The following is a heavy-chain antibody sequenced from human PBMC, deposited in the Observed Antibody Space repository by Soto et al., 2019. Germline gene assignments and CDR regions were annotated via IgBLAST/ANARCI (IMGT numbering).Heavy chain of an antibody. V-gene: IGHV5-10-1*01. D-gene: IGHD3-22*01. CDR2: IDPSDSYT. J-gene: IGHJ6*02. CDR3: ARLDAIVRAPYYYYGLDF. Sequence: GESLKISCKGSGYSFTSYWISWVRQMPGKGLAWMGRIDPSDSYTNYSPSFQGHVTISAGKSISTAYLQLSSQKASDTAMYYCARLDAIVRAPYYYYGLDFWGQGTTVTVSS. CDR1: GYSFTSYW.